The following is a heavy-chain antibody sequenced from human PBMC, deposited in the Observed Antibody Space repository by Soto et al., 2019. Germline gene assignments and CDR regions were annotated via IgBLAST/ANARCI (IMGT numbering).Heavy chain of an antibody. CDR2: IWYDGSHK. V-gene: IGHV3-33*01. D-gene: IGHD1-26*01. CDR3: ARAVGPFDY. J-gene: IGHJ4*02. CDR1: GFTFSTYG. Sequence: QVQLVESGGGVVQPGRSPRLSCAASGFTFSTYGMHWVRQAPGMGLEWVAVIWYDGSHKDYVDSVKGRFTISRDNSKNILYLQMNSLRVEDTAVYYCARAVGPFDYWGQGTLVTVSS.